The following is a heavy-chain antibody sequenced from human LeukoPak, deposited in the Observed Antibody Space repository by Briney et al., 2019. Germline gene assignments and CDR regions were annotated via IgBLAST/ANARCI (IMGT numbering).Heavy chain of an antibody. CDR1: GYTFTDCY. CDR2: INPYNGDT. V-gene: IGHV1-2*06. J-gene: IGHJ5*02. Sequence: ASVKVSCKASGYTFTDCYMHWVRQAPGQGREWLGRINPYNGDTNYAQRFQGRVTMTRDTSITTAYMELSRLTYDDTAVYYCATGLFEEGTNWFDPWGQGTLVTVSS. CDR3: ATGLFEEGTNWFDP.